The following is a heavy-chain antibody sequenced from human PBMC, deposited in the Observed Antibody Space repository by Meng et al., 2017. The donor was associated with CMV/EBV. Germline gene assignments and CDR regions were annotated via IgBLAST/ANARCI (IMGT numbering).Heavy chain of an antibody. CDR1: GFTFSSYW. J-gene: IGHJ6*02. CDR2: INPSGGST. CDR3: ARGPPYYYGMDV. V-gene: IGHV1-46*01. Sequence: GESLKISCAASGFTFSSYWMSWVRQAPGQGLEWMGIINPSGGSTSYAQKFQGRVTMTRDTSTSTVYMELSSLRSEDTAVYYCARGPPYYYGMDVWGQGTTVTVSS.